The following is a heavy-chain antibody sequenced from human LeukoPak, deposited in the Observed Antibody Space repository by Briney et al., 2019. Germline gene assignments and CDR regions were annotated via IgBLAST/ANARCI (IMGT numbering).Heavy chain of an antibody. V-gene: IGHV4-31*03. D-gene: IGHD2-2*01. CDR1: GGSISSGGYY. J-gene: IGHJ6*02. Sequence: SETLSLTCTVSGGSISSGGYYWSWIRQHPGKGLEWIGYIYYSGSTYYNPSLKSRVTISVDTSKNQFSLKLSSVTAADTAVYYCARVGYCSSTSCHDDYYYYGMDVWGQGTTVTVSS. CDR3: ARVGYCSSTSCHDDYYYYGMDV. CDR2: IYYSGST.